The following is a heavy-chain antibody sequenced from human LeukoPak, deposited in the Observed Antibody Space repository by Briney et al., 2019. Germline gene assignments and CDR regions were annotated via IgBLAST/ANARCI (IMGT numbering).Heavy chain of an antibody. Sequence: GASVKVSCKASGYTFTSYAMNWVRQAPGQGLEWMGWINTNTGNPTYAQGFTGRFVFSLDTSVSTAYLQISSLKAEDTAVYYCARAPSRGYILSGYYYYGMDVWGQGTTVTVSS. CDR3: ARAPSRGYILSGYYYYGMDV. V-gene: IGHV7-4-1*02. CDR1: GYTFTSYA. D-gene: IGHD5-12*01. J-gene: IGHJ6*02. CDR2: INTNTGNP.